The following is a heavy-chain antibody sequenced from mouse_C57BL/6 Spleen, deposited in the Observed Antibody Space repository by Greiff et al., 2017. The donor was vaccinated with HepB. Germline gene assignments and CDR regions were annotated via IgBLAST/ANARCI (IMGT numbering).Heavy chain of an antibody. J-gene: IGHJ2*01. CDR2: ISSGGSYT. D-gene: IGHD2-1*01. V-gene: IGHV5-6*01. Sequence: VQLQQSGGDLVKPGGSLKLSCAASGFTFSSYGMSWVRQTPDKRLEWVATISSGGSYTYYPDSVKGRFTISRDNAKNTLYLQMSSLKSEDTAMYYCARREGNYADYWGQGTTLTVSS. CDR3: ARREGNYADY. CDR1: GFTFSSYG.